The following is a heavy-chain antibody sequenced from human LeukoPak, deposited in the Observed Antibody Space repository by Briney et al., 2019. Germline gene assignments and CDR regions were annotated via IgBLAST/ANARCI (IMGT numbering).Heavy chain of an antibody. V-gene: IGHV3-30*04. CDR3: ARESMITFGGVIVGPFDY. Sequence: GRSLRLSCAASGFTFSSYAMHWVRQAPGKGLEWVAVISYDGSNKYYADSVKGRFTISRDNSKNTLYLQMNSLRAEDTAVYYCARESMITFGGVIVGPFDYWGQGTLVTVPS. CDR2: ISYDGSNK. J-gene: IGHJ4*02. D-gene: IGHD3-16*02. CDR1: GFTFSSYA.